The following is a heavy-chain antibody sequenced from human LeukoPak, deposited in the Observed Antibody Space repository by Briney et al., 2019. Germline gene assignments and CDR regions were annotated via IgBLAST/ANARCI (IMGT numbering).Heavy chain of an antibody. CDR2: INHSGST. J-gene: IGHJ5*02. D-gene: IGHD3-10*01. CDR1: GGSFSGYY. CDR3: ARGRDYYGSGSHYGFDP. Sequence: SETLSLTCAVYGGSFSGYYWSWIRQPPGKGLEWIGEINHSGSTNYNPSLKSRVTISVDTSKNQFSLKLSSVTAADTAVYYCARGRDYYGSGSHYGFDPWGQGTLVTVSS. V-gene: IGHV4-34*01.